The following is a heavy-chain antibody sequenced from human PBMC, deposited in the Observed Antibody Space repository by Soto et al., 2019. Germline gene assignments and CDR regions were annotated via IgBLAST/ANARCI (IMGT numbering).Heavy chain of an antibody. D-gene: IGHD1-26*01. CDR1: GGSISSGGYY. V-gene: IGHV4-31*03. J-gene: IGHJ2*01. CDR3: ARVSGSYYWYFDL. Sequence: SETLSLTCTVSGGSISSGGYYWSWIRQHPGKGLEGVGYIYYSGSTYYNPSLKSRVTISVDTSKNQFSLKLSSVTAADTAVYYCARVSGSYYWYFDLWGRGTLVTVSS. CDR2: IYYSGST.